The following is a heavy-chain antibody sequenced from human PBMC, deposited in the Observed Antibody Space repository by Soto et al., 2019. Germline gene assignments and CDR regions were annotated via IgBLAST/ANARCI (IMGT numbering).Heavy chain of an antibody. D-gene: IGHD3-22*01. Sequence: SETLSLTCTVSGGSIRSYYWSWIRQPPGKGLEWIGYMYYSGSTNYNPSLKSRVTMSADTSKNQLSLKLRSVTAADTAVYYCARGGVDYYDSSGYYFSPYYFDYWGQGTLVTVSS. CDR3: ARGGVDYYDSSGYYFSPYYFDY. CDR1: GGSIRSYY. V-gene: IGHV4-59*01. CDR2: MYYSGST. J-gene: IGHJ4*02.